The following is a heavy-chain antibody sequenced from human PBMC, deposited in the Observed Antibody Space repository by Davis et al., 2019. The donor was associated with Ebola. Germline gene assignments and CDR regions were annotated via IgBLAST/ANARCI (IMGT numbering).Heavy chain of an antibody. Sequence: PSETLSLTCTVSGGSISSYYWSWIRQPPGKGLEWIGYIYYSGSTNYNPSLKSRVTISVDTSKNQFSLKLSSVTAADTAVYYCASGFLEWLLFRGLVDWGQGTLVTVSS. J-gene: IGHJ4*02. CDR2: IYYSGST. V-gene: IGHV4-59*12. CDR1: GGSISSYY. CDR3: ASGFLEWLLFRGLVD. D-gene: IGHD3-3*01.